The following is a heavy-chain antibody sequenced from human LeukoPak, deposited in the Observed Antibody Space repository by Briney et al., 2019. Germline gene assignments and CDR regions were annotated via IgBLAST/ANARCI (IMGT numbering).Heavy chain of an antibody. CDR3: TKVIGRGDYDILTAPEAFDI. J-gene: IGHJ3*02. D-gene: IGHD3-9*01. CDR2: ISGSGGST. V-gene: IGHV3-23*01. CDR1: GFTFSSYA. Sequence: PGGSLRLSCAASGFTFSSYAMSWVRQAPGKGLEWVSAISGSGGSTYYADSVKGRFTISRDNSKNTLYLQMNSLRAEDTAVYYCTKVIGRGDYDILTAPEAFDIWGQGTMVTVSS.